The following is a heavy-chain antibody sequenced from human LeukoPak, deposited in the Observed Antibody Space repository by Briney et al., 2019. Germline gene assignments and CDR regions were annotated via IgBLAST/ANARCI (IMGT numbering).Heavy chain of an antibody. J-gene: IGHJ5*02. CDR2: TYYSGST. D-gene: IGHD3-22*01. CDR3: AGGQRYYYDSSFSQPWFDP. CDR1: GGSINTYY. V-gene: IGHV4-59*01. Sequence: SETLSLTCTVSGGSINTYYWNWIRQPPGKGLEWIAYTYYSGSTNYNPSLKSRVTISVDTSNNQFSLKLNSVTAADTAVYYCAGGQRYYYDSSFSQPWFDPWGQGTLVTVPS.